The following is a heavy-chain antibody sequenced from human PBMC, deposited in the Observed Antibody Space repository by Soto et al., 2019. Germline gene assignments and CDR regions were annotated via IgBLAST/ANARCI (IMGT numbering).Heavy chain of an antibody. CDR1: GYTLTELS. CDR3: ETDPSLSYGSGSYNGMDV. D-gene: IGHD3-10*01. J-gene: IGHJ6*02. CDR2: FDPEDGET. V-gene: IGHV1-24*01. Sequence: QVQLVQSGAEVKKPGASVKVSCKVSGYTLTELSMHWVRQAPGKGLEWMGGFDPEDGETIYAQKFQGRVTMTEDTSTDTAYMELSSLRSEDTAVYYCETDPSLSYGSGSYNGMDVWGQGTTVTVSS.